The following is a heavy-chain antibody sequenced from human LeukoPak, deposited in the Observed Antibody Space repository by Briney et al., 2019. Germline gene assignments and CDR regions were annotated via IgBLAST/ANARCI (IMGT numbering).Heavy chain of an antibody. V-gene: IGHV3-74*01. CDR2: INNDGSST. Sequence: GGSLRLSCAASGFTFSTYWMHWVRQAPGKGLVWVSRINNDGSSTSYADSVKGRFTLSRDNAKNTLYLQMNSLRAEDTAVYYCTLTKGYSSSLSLDYWGQGTLVTVSS. CDR3: TLTKGYSSSLSLDY. D-gene: IGHD6-6*01. J-gene: IGHJ4*02. CDR1: GFTFSTYW.